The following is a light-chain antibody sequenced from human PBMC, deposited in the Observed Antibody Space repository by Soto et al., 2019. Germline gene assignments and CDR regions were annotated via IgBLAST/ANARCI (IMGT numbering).Light chain of an antibody. J-gene: IGLJ1*01. Sequence: SSELAQAPSVAVAPGQTARIPCGGSNSGSKSVHWYQQKPGQAPVLVVYDDSDRPSGIPERFSGSNSGNTATLTISRVEAGDEADYYCQVWDSDFYVFGTGTKLTVL. V-gene: IGLV3-21*02. CDR2: DDS. CDR1: NSGSKS. CDR3: QVWDSDFYV.